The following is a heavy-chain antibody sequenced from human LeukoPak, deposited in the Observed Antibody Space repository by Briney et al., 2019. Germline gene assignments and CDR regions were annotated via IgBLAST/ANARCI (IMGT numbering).Heavy chain of an antibody. J-gene: IGHJ4*02. V-gene: IGHV3-74*01. CDR3: ARSHSSGWYVLPEVY. D-gene: IGHD6-19*01. CDR2: INSDGSST. Sequence: PGGSLRLSCGASGFTFSSYWMHWVRQAPGKGLVWVSRINSDGSSTSYADSVKGRFTISRDNAKNTLYLQMNSLRAEDTAVYYCARSHSSGWYVLPEVYWGQGTLVTVSS. CDR1: GFTFSSYW.